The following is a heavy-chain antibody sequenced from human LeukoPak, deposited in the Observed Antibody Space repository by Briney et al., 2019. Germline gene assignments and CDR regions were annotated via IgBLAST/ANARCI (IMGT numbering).Heavy chain of an antibody. Sequence: SVKVSCKASVGTFCSYAICWVRQAPGQGLEWMGGIIPIFGTANYAQKFQGRVTITTDESTSTAYMELSSLRSEDTAVYYCARTGYSSSWYGWFDPWGQGTLVTVSS. V-gene: IGHV1-69*05. CDR2: IIPIFGTA. D-gene: IGHD6-13*01. CDR1: VGTFCSYA. CDR3: ARTGYSSSWYGWFDP. J-gene: IGHJ5*02.